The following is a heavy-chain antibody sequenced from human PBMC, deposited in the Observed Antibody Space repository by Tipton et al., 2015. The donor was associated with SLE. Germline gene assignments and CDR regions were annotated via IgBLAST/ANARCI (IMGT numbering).Heavy chain of an antibody. J-gene: IGHJ4*02. D-gene: IGHD6-19*01. Sequence: QVQLVQSGAEIKKPGASVKVSCKASGYTFTSYAISWVRQAPGQGLEWMGWINPYTGNTDYAQKVQGRVTMTTDTSRSTAYLDLRSLRSEDTAVYYCAIAVAGTLFFDYWGQGALVTVSS. CDR3: AIAVAGTLFFDY. CDR1: GYTFTSYA. CDR2: INPYTGNT. V-gene: IGHV1-18*01.